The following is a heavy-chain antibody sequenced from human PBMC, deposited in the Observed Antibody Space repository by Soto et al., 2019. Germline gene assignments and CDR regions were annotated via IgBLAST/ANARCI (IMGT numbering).Heavy chain of an antibody. CDR1: GGSISSGDYY. Sequence: PSETLSLTCTVSGGSISSGDYYWSWIRQPPGKGLEWIGYIYYSGSTYYNPSLKSRVTISVDTSKNQFSLKLSSVTAADTAVYYCARPGIAVAGTFSNYYGMDVWGQGTTVTVSS. D-gene: IGHD6-19*01. V-gene: IGHV4-30-4*01. CDR2: IYYSGST. J-gene: IGHJ6*02. CDR3: ARPGIAVAGTFSNYYGMDV.